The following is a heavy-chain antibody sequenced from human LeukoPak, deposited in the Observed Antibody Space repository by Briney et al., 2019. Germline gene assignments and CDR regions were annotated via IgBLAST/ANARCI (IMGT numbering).Heavy chain of an antibody. D-gene: IGHD6-6*01. Sequence: GGSLRLSCAASGVTFSSYAMSWVRQAPGKGLEWVSAISGSGGRTYYADFVKGRFTISRDNSKNMLYLQMNSLRADDTAVYYCAKDLSSPYYYYGMDVWGQGTTVTVSS. J-gene: IGHJ6*02. CDR3: AKDLSSPYYYYGMDV. CDR1: GVTFSSYA. CDR2: ISGSGGRT. V-gene: IGHV3-23*01.